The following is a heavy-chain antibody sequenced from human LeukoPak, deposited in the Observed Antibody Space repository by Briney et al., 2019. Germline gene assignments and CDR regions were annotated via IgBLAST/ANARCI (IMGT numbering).Heavy chain of an antibody. V-gene: IGHV4-34*01. D-gene: IGHD1-20*01. CDR1: GGSFSGYY. Sequence: SETLSLTCAVYGGSFSGYYCSWIRHPPGNGLEWIGEINHSVSTNYNPSLKSRVTISVDTSKNQFSVELSSVTAADTAVYYCASPLNWYYMDVWGKGTTVTVSS. CDR2: INHSVST. CDR3: ASPLNWYYMDV. J-gene: IGHJ6*03.